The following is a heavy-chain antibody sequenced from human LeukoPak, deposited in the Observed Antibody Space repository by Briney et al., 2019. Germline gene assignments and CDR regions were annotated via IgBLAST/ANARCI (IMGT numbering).Heavy chain of an antibody. CDR2: ISSSGSTI. J-gene: IGHJ3*02. D-gene: IGHD2-15*01. V-gene: IGHV3-48*03. CDR1: GFTFSSYE. Sequence: LPGGSLRLSCAASGFTFSSYEMNWVRQAPGKGLEWVSYISSSGSTIYYADSVKGRFTISRDNAKNSLYLQMNSLRAEDTAVYYCARDCGGGSCYGPYDAFDIWSQGTMVTVSS. CDR3: ARDCGGGSCYGPYDAFDI.